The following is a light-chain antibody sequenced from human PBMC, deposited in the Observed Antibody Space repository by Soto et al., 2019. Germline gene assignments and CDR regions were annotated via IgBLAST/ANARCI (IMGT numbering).Light chain of an antibody. CDR2: GNS. CDR1: SSNIGAGYD. Sequence: QSVLTQPPSVSGAPGQRVTISCTGSSSNIGAGYDVHWYQQLPGTAPKLLIYGNSNRPSGVPDRFSGSKSGNTASLTVSGLQAEDEADYYCSSYAGSNIFYVFGTGTKLTVL. CDR3: SSYAGSNIFYV. J-gene: IGLJ1*01. V-gene: IGLV1-40*01.